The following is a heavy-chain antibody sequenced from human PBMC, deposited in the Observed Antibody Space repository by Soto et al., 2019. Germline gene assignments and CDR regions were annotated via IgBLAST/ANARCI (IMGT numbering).Heavy chain of an antibody. CDR1: GFTFSSYA. Sequence: EVQLLESGGGLVQPGGSLRLSCAASGFTFSSYAMSWVRQAPGKGLELVSAISGSGGSTYYADSVKGRFTISRDNSKNTLYLQMNSLRAEDTAVYYCAKGQEGSYRRGAFDYWGQGTLVTVSS. D-gene: IGHD3-16*02. V-gene: IGHV3-23*01. J-gene: IGHJ4*02. CDR2: ISGSGGST. CDR3: AKGQEGSYRRGAFDY.